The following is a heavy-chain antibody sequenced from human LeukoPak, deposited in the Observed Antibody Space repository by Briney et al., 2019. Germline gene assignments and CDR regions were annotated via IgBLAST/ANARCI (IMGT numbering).Heavy chain of an antibody. Sequence: PGGSLRLSCAASGFTFNTYSMNWIRQAPGQGPEWVSYISRSSSTIYYADSVRGRFTISRDASKNILYLQMNSLRAEDTAVYYCARAGTSGFLWFGNSGGTGTHFDYWGQGTLVTVSS. D-gene: IGHD3-10*01. V-gene: IGHV3-48*01. CDR3: ARAGTSGFLWFGNSGGTGTHFDY. J-gene: IGHJ4*02. CDR2: ISRSSSTI. CDR1: GFTFNTYS.